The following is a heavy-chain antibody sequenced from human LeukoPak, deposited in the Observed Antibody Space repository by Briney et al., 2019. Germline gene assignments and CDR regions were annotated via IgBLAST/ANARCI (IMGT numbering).Heavy chain of an antibody. CDR2: INHHGNEM. CDR3: ARDRPSLGYCSGGSCYSPAGMDV. Sequence: PGGSLRLSCSDSGFTFSSYWMAWVRHAPGKGLEWVANINHHGNEMYYVDSVKGRFTISRDNSKNTLYLQMNSLRAEDTAVYYCARDRPSLGYCSGGSCYSPAGMDVWGQGTTVTVSS. CDR1: GFTFSSYW. V-gene: IGHV3-7*01. D-gene: IGHD2-15*01. J-gene: IGHJ6*02.